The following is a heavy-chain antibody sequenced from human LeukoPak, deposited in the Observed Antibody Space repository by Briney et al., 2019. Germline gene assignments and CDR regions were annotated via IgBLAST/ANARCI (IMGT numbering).Heavy chain of an antibody. CDR2: ISSSSSTI. V-gene: IGHV3-48*04. Sequence: QAGGSLRLSCAASGFTFSSYSMNWVRQAPGKGLEWVSYISSSSSTIYYADSVKGRFTISRDNAKNSLYLQMNSLRAEDTAVYYCARQGHYGMDVWGQGTTVTVSS. CDR1: GFTFSSYS. CDR3: ARQGHYGMDV. J-gene: IGHJ6*02.